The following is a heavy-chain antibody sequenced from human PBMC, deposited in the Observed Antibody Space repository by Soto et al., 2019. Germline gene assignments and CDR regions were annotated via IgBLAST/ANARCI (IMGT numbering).Heavy chain of an antibody. V-gene: IGHV3-48*03. CDR1: GFTFNTYE. Sequence: VQLVESGGGLVQPGGSLRLSCAASGFTFNTYEMNWVRQAPGKGLEWVSYISSSGSTMYYADSVKGRFTISRDNAKNSLFLQMNSLRAEDTAVYYCAKIERRPNSFDIWGQGILVTVSS. D-gene: IGHD1-1*01. CDR3: AKIERRPNSFDI. J-gene: IGHJ3*02. CDR2: ISSSGSTM.